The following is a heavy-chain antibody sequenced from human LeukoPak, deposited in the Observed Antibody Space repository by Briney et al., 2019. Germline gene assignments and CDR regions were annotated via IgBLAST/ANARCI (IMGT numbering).Heavy chain of an antibody. CDR2: ISSSSSYI. CDR3: ARVGVVGATGAFDI. J-gene: IGHJ3*02. Sequence: PGGSLRLSCAASGFTFSSYSMNWVRQAPGKGLEWVSSISSSSSYIYYADSVKGRFTISRDNAKNSLYLQMNSLRAKDTAVYYCARVGVVGATGAFDIWGQGTMVTVSS. CDR1: GFTFSSYS. V-gene: IGHV3-21*01. D-gene: IGHD1-26*01.